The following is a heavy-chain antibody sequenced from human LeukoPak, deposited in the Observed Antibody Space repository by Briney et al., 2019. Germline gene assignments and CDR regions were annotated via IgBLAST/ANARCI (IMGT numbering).Heavy chain of an antibody. J-gene: IGHJ4*02. CDR1: DYTFTSYG. CDR2: ISAYNGNT. V-gene: IGHV1-18*01. Sequence: ASVKVSCKASDYTFTSYGIIWVRQAPGQGLEWMGWISAYNGNTNYAQKLQGRVTMTTDTSTSTAYMELRSLRSDDTAVYYCARVTYYYDSSGYGPSYYFDYWGQGTLVTVSS. D-gene: IGHD3-22*01. CDR3: ARVTYYYDSSGYGPSYYFDY.